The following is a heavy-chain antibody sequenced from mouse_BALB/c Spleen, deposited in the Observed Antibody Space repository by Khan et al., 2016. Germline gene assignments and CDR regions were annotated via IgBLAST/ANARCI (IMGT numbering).Heavy chain of an antibody. CDR2: IDPANGNT. CDR1: GFNIKDNY. Sequence: VQLKESGAELVKPGASVKLSCTASGFNIKDNYMHWVKQRPEQGLEWIGRIDPANGNTKYDTKFQGKATITADTSYNKANLQLSSLTSEDTAVYYCARGWLCYFDYWGQDTTLTVSS. CDR3: ARGWLCYFDY. D-gene: IGHD2-3*01. J-gene: IGHJ2*01. V-gene: IGHV14-3*02.